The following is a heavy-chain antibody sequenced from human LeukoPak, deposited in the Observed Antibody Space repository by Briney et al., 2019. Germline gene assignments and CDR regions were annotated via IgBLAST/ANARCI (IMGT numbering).Heavy chain of an antibody. V-gene: IGHV5-51*01. Sequence: GESLKISCKGSGYSLTSYWIGWVRQMPGKGLEWMGIIYPGDSDTRYSPSFQGQVTISADKSISTAYLQWSSLKASHTAMYYCGTHQLQERGCFNSYYQHWGKATLVTVPS. CDR3: GTHQLQERGCFNSYYQH. D-gene: IGHD3-16*01. CDR2: IYPGDSDT. CDR1: GYSLTSYW. J-gene: IGHJ1*01.